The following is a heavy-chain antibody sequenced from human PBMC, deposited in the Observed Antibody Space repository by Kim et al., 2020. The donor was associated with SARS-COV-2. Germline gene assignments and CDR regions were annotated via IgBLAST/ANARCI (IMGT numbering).Heavy chain of an antibody. CDR3: ARVREQLVLGYYFDY. Sequence: GGSLRLSCAASGFTFSSYGMHWVRQAPGKGLEWVAVISYDGSNKYYADSVKGRFTISRDNSKNTLYLQMNSLRAEDTAVYYCARVREQLVLGYYFDYWGQGTLVTVSS. CDR2: ISYDGSNK. J-gene: IGHJ4*02. CDR1: GFTFSSYG. V-gene: IGHV3-33*05. D-gene: IGHD6-13*01.